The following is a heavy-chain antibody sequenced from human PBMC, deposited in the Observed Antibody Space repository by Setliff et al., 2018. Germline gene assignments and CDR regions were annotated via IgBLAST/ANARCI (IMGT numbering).Heavy chain of an antibody. CDR3: ARTCSGSGCYAGLES. J-gene: IGHJ4*02. D-gene: IGHD2-15*01. Sequence: PGGSLRLSCAASGFTFDDYAMHWVRQAPGKGLEWVSSISWKSGTIDYADSVKGRFTISRDNAKNSLYLQMNSLRPEDTAVYYCARTCSGSGCYAGLESWGQGTPVTVSS. CDR1: GFTFDDYA. CDR2: ISWKSGTI. V-gene: IGHV3-9*01.